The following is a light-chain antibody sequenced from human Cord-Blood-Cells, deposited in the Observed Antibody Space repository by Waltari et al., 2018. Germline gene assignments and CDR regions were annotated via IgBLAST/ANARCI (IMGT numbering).Light chain of an antibody. CDR1: SSAVGGYNY. Sequence: QSALTQPRSVSGSPGQSVTLSCTGTSSAVGGYNYASWYQQHPGKAPKLMLYDVSKRPSGVSDRFSGSKSGNTASLTISGLQAEDEADYYCCSYAGSYTFVFGTGTKVTVL. V-gene: IGLV2-11*01. CDR3: CSYAGSYTFV. J-gene: IGLJ1*01. CDR2: DVS.